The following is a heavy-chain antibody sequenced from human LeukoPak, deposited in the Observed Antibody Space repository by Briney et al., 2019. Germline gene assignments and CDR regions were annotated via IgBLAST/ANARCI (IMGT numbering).Heavy chain of an antibody. CDR1: GYSFTTWW. CDR3: ARREISSSGYYFNF. D-gene: IGHD6-6*01. J-gene: IGHJ4*02. CDR2: IYPGDSDT. Sequence: GESLKISCEGSGYSFTTWWIGWVRQMPGKGLEWMGIIYPGDSDTKYSPSFQGQVTISADKSISTAYLQWSSLKASDTAMYYCARREISSSGYYFNFWGRGTLVTVSS. V-gene: IGHV5-51*01.